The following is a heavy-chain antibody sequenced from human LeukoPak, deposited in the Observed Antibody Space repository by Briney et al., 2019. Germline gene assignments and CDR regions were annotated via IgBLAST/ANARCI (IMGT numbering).Heavy chain of an antibody. CDR1: GYSFTSYW. CDR2: IYPGDSDT. J-gene: IGHJ6*03. D-gene: IGHD6-19*01. V-gene: IGHV5-51*01. Sequence: GESLRISCKGSGYSFTSYWIGWVRQMPGKGLEWMGIIYPGDSDTRYSPSFQGQVTISADKSISTAYLQWSSLKASDTAMYYCAKHVIAVAGINYYYYMDVWGKGTTVTVSS. CDR3: AKHVIAVAGINYYYYMDV.